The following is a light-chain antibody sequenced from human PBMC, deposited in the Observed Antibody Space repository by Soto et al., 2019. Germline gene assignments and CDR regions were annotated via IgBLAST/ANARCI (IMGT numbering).Light chain of an antibody. V-gene: IGKV4-1*01. Sequence: DILMTTSPDSLAVSLVQRATINCNASQSVLYSSNNKNYLAWYQQKPGQPPKLLIYWASTRESGVPDRFSGSGSGTDFTLTISSLQAEDVAVYYCQQYYSTPWTFGQGSMV. CDR2: WAS. CDR1: QSVLYSSNNKNY. J-gene: IGKJ1*01. CDR3: QQYYSTPWT.